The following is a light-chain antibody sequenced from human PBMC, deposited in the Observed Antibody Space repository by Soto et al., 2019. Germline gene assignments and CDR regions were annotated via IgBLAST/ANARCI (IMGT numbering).Light chain of an antibody. CDR1: QSFSSSY. Sequence: QDRETVSLGKSEDPTRCCRASQSFSSSYLAWYQQKRGQAPRLLVYGASSRATGIPDRFSGSGSGTDFALTISRLEPAESAVSYCQQYGSSPTFGGGTKVDIK. CDR2: GAS. V-gene: IGKV3-20*01. J-gene: IGKJ4*01. CDR3: QQYGSSPT.